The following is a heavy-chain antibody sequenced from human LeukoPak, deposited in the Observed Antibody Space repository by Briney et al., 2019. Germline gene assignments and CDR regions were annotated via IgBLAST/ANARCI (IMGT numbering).Heavy chain of an antibody. Sequence: PGRSLRLSCAASGFTFSSYAMHWVRQAPGKGLEWVAVISYDGSNKYYADSVKGRFTISRDNSKNTLYLQMNSLRAEDTAVYYCARSDFWSGYYLANWFDPRGQGTLVTVSS. D-gene: IGHD3-3*01. CDR3: ARSDFWSGYYLANWFDP. CDR2: ISYDGSNK. J-gene: IGHJ5*02. V-gene: IGHV3-30*04. CDR1: GFTFSSYA.